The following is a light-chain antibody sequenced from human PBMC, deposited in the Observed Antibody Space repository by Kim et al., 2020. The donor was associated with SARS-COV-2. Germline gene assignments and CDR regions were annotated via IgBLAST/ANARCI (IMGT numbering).Light chain of an antibody. CDR1: KLGDKY. CDR3: QAWDSSGV. Sequence: SYELTQPPSVSVSPGQTASITCSGDKLGDKYACWYQQKPGQSPALVIYQDSKRPSGIPERFSGSNSGNTATLTISGTQAMDEADYYCQAWDSSGVFGGGTQLTVL. J-gene: IGLJ3*02. CDR2: QDS. V-gene: IGLV3-1*01.